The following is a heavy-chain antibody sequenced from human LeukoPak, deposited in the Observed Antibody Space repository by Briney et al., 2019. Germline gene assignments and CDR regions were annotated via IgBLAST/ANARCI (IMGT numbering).Heavy chain of an antibody. J-gene: IGHJ4*02. CDR3: ARDLGGFDY. Sequence: SGESLRLSCAASGFTFSSYSMNWVRQAPGKGLEWVSSISSSSSYIYYADSVKGRFTISRDNAKNSLYLQMNSLRAEDTAVYYCARDLGGFDYWGQGTLVTVSS. CDR2: ISSSSSYI. D-gene: IGHD3-10*01. CDR1: GFTFSSYS. V-gene: IGHV3-21*01.